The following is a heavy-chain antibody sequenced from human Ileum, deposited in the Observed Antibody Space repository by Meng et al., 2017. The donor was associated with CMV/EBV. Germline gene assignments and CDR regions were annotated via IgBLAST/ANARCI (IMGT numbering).Heavy chain of an antibody. CDR2: IYYSGST. Sequence: GSLRLSCTVSGGSISSYYWSWIRQPPGKGLEWIGYIYYSGSTNYNPSLKSRVTISVDTSKNQFSLKLSSVTAADTAVYYCARALIVPAAFDYWGQGTLVT. J-gene: IGHJ4*02. CDR3: ARALIVPAAFDY. D-gene: IGHD2-2*01. V-gene: IGHV4-59*01. CDR1: GGSISSYY.